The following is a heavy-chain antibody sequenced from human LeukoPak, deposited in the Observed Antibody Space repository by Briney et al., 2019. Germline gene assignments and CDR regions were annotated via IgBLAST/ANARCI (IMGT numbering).Heavy chain of an antibody. J-gene: IGHJ4*02. CDR1: GYTFTSYY. CDR3: ARDPVMITFGGADPYYFDY. Sequence: ASVTVSFKASGYTFTSYYMHWVRQAPGQGLEWMGLINPTGGSTGYAQKFQGRVTITRNTSISTAYMELSSLRSEDTAVYYCARDPVMITFGGADPYYFDYWGQGTLVTVSS. CDR2: INPTGGST. V-gene: IGHV1-46*01. D-gene: IGHD3-16*01.